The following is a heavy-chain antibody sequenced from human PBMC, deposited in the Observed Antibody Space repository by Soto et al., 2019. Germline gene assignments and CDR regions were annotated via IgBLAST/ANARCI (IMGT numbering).Heavy chain of an antibody. Sequence: PGGSLRLSCAASGFTFSSSAMHWVRQAPGKGLEWVAVISYDGTKKNYADSVKGRFTVSRDNSKSTLFLQMNSLRADDTAVYYCAREGYQLVLGRGWGTTVPRDYYYAMDVWGQGTKVTVYS. CDR2: ISYDGTKK. CDR3: AREGYQLVLGRGWGTTVPRDYYYAMDV. D-gene: IGHD2-2*01. V-gene: IGHV3-30-3*01. CDR1: GFTFSSSA. J-gene: IGHJ6*02.